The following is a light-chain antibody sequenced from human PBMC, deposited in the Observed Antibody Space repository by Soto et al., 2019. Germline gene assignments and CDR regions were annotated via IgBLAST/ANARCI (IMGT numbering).Light chain of an antibody. CDR1: SSDIGDYNY. Sequence: QSALTQPASVSGSPGQSITISCTGTSSDIGDYNYVSWYQQHPGKAPKLMIYEVTNRPSGVSDRFSGSKSGVTASLTISGLQAEDEAYYYCSSCTASSSTLVIFGGGTKLTVL. V-gene: IGLV2-14*01. CDR2: EVT. CDR3: SSCTASSSTLVI. J-gene: IGLJ2*01.